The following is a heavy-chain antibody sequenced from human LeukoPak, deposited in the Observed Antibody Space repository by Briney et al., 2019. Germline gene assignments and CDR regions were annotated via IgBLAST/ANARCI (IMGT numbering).Heavy chain of an antibody. D-gene: IGHD6-6*01. V-gene: IGHV4-59*01. J-gene: IGHJ4*02. CDR2: IYYSGIT. CDR3: ARETGSGSSEFDY. Sequence: SETLSLTCTVSGGSISSYYWSWIRQSPGKGLEWIGYIYYSGITNYNPSLKSRVTISVDTSKNQFSLRLTSVTAADTAVYYCARETGSGSSEFDYWGQGTLVTVSS. CDR1: GGSISSYY.